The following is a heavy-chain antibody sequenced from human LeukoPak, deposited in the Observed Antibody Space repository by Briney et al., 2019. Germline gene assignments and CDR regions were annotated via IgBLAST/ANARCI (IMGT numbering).Heavy chain of an antibody. D-gene: IGHD6-13*01. V-gene: IGHV1-69*13. CDR3: ARDPIPTYSSSWYYFDY. Sequence: SVKVSCKASGGTFSSYAISWVRQAPGQGLEWMGGIIPIFGTANYAQKFQGRVTITADESTSTAYMELSSLRSEDTAVYYCARDPIPTYSSSWYYFDYWGQGTLVTVSS. J-gene: IGHJ4*02. CDR2: IIPIFGTA. CDR1: GGTFSSYA.